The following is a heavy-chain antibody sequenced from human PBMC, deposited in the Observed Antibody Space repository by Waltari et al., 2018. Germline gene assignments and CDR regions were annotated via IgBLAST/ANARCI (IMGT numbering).Heavy chain of an antibody. Sequence: QVQLVQSGAEVKEPGASVKVSCKASGYTLTGYYMPWVRPAPGQGLEWMGWINPKSGVTNYAQKFQGRVTLTRDTSISTAYMDLSRLRSDDTAVYYCASPQRYSSSSFDYWGQGTLVTVSS. CDR1: GYTLTGYY. J-gene: IGHJ4*02. CDR2: INPKSGVT. V-gene: IGHV1-2*02. CDR3: ASPQRYSSSSFDY. D-gene: IGHD6-6*01.